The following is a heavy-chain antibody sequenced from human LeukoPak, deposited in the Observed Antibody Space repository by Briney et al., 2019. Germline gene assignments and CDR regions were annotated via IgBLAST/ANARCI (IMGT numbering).Heavy chain of an antibody. D-gene: IGHD3-10*01. J-gene: IGHJ4*02. CDR2: VSVIGGGT. CDR3: AKARYASGSSWFDY. CDR1: LCTLSRYA. Sequence: LGGGLRVSCVASLCTLSRYAMNWVRQAPGKGGEWVSTVSVIGGGTHYAHSAKGRFTISRDNSQNTLYLQMNSPRAEDTSVYYCAKARYASGSSWFDYWGQGTLVTVSS. V-gene: IGHV3-23*01.